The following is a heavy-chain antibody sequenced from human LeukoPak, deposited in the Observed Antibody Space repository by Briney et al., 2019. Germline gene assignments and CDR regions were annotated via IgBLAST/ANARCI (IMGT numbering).Heavy chain of an antibody. CDR2: IYYSGSI. V-gene: IGHV4-59*01. D-gene: IGHD3-22*01. J-gene: IGHJ6*02. CDR3: ARVPAWYYYDSSGYYSDYYYGMDV. CDR1: GGSISSYY. Sequence: PSETLSLTCTVSGGSISSYYWSWIRQPPGKGLEWIGYIYYSGSINYNPSLKSRVTISVDTSKNQFSLKLSSVTAADTAVYYCARVPAWYYYDSSGYYSDYYYGMDVWGQGTTVTVSS.